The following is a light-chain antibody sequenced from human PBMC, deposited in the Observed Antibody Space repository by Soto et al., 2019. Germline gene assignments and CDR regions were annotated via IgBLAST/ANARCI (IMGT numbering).Light chain of an antibody. CDR1: QSVSSN. CDR2: GAS. CDR3: LQYNNWPVT. Sequence: ETVMTQSPATLSVSPGERATLSCRASQSVSSNLAWYQQKPGQAPRLLIYGASTRATGFPARFSGSGSGTAFTLTISSLQSEDSAVYYCLQYNNWPVTFGQGTKVEIK. J-gene: IGKJ1*01. V-gene: IGKV3-15*01.